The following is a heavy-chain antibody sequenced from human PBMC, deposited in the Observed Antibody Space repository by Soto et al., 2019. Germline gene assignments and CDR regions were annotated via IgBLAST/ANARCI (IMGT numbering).Heavy chain of an antibody. D-gene: IGHD3-3*01. Sequence: GGSLRLSCAASGFTFSSYAMSWVRQAPGKGLEWVSAISGCGGSTYYADSVKGRFTISRDNSKNTLYLQMNSLRAEDTAVYYCAKEGHGYDFWRGYYTNWFDPWGQGTLVTVSS. CDR1: GFTFSSYA. J-gene: IGHJ5*02. CDR3: AKEGHGYDFWRGYYTNWFDP. V-gene: IGHV3-23*01. CDR2: ISGCGGST.